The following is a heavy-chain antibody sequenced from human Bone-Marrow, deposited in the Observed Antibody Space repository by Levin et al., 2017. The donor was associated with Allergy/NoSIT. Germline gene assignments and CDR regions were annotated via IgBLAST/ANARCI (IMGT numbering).Heavy chain of an antibody. CDR1: GFTFEESA. D-gene: IGHD3-22*01. Sequence: LSLTCAASGFTFEESAMHWVRQVPGKGLEWVSGINGNGGGIAYADSVKGRFTISRDNAENSLYLQMTSLKPEDAAVYFCAKDRSRNNYDSSGYYSHDAFELWGQGTLVTVSS. V-gene: IGHV3-9*01. J-gene: IGHJ3*01. CDR3: AKDRSRNNYDSSGYYSHDAFEL. CDR2: INGNGGGI.